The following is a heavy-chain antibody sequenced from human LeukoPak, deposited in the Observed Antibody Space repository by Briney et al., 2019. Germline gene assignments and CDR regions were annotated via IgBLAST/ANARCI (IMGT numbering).Heavy chain of an antibody. D-gene: IGHD6-19*01. CDR3: AKGHSGWYEDWFDP. J-gene: IGHJ5*02. Sequence: GGSLRLSCAASGFTFSSYDMHWVRQATGKGLEWVSAIGTAGDTYYPGSVKGRFTISRENAKNTLYLQMNSLRAEDTAVYYCAKGHSGWYEDWFDPWGQGTLVTVSS. CDR2: IGTAGDT. CDR1: GFTFSSYD. V-gene: IGHV3-13*01.